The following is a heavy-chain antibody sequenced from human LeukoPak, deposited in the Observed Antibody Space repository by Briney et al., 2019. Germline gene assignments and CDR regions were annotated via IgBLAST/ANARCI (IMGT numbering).Heavy chain of an antibody. CDR1: GFTFSSYG. V-gene: IGHV3-30*03. CDR3: ARGWLHLDY. D-gene: IGHD5-24*01. J-gene: IGHJ4*02. Sequence: PGRSLRLSCAASGFTFSSYGMHWVRQAPGKGLEWVAVISYDGSNKYYADSVKGRFTISRDNSKNTLYLQMNSLRAEDTAVYYCARGWLHLDYWGQGTLVTVSS. CDR2: ISYDGSNK.